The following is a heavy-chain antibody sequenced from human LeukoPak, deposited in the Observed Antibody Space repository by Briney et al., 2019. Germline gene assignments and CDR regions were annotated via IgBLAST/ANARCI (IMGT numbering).Heavy chain of an antibody. J-gene: IGHJ6*03. Sequence: GESLKISCKGCGYSFTSYWIGWVRQMPGKGLEWMGIIYPDDSDTKYSPSFQGQVTISADKSLSTAYLQWSSLKASDTAMYYCARLAFCTNAVCFSNYYYSMDVWGRGPTVTVSS. CDR2: IYPDDSDT. D-gene: IGHD2-8*01. CDR1: GYSFTSYW. V-gene: IGHV5-51*01. CDR3: ARLAFCTNAVCFSNYYYSMDV.